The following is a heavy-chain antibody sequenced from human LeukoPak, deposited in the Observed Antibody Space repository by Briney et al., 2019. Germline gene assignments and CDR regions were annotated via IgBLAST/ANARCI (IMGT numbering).Heavy chain of an antibody. CDR1: GYTFTSYG. D-gene: IGHD2-2*01. V-gene: IGHV1-8*03. J-gene: IGHJ6*03. CDR3: ARVVSLIVPPHLYYYYDMDV. Sequence: ASVKVSCTASGYTFTSYGINWVRQATGQGLEWMGWMNPNSGNTGYAQTFQGRVTITRNTSISTAYMELSSLRSEDTAVYYCARVVSLIVPPHLYYYYDMDVWGKGTTVTVSS. CDR2: MNPNSGNT.